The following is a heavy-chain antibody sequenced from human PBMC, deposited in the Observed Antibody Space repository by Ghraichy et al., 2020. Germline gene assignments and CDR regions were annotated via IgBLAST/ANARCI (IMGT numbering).Heavy chain of an antibody. CDR1: GFTFSSYA. CDR3: AGYCSSTSCYGFDP. J-gene: IGHJ5*02. D-gene: IGHD2-2*01. Sequence: GGSLRLSCAASGFTFSSYAMSWVRQAPGKGLEWVSAISGSGGSTYYADSVKGRFTISRDNSKNTLYLQMNSLRAEDTAVYYCAGYCSSTSCYGFDPWGQGTLVTVSS. CDR2: ISGSGGST. V-gene: IGHV3-23*01.